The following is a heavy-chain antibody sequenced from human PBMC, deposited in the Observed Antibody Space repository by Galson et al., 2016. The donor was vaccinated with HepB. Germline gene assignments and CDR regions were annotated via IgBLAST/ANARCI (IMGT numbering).Heavy chain of an antibody. CDR3: ARDPMRFAFDL. Sequence: ALRLPRAASGFILRTSWMSWVRQPPGKGPEWVANINPDGSQTYDVVSVKGRFNISKDNAKNSLYFRMNSLRADDTAVYYCARDPMRFAFDLWGQGTMVTVSS. V-gene: IGHV3-7*01. J-gene: IGHJ3*01. CDR1: GFILRTSW. CDR2: INPDGSQT.